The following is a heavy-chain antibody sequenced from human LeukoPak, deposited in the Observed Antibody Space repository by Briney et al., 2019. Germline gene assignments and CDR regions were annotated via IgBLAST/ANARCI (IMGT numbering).Heavy chain of an antibody. J-gene: IGHJ4*02. D-gene: IGHD1-26*01. CDR2: IKQDGSEK. CDR1: GFTFSSYW. CDR3: AKLENSGSPPAFDY. Sequence: GGSLRLSCAASGFTFSSYWMSWVRQAPGKGLEWVANIKQDGSEKYYVDSVKGRFTISRDNAKNSLYLQMNSLRAEDTAVYYCAKLENSGSPPAFDYWGQGTLVTVSS. V-gene: IGHV3-7*01.